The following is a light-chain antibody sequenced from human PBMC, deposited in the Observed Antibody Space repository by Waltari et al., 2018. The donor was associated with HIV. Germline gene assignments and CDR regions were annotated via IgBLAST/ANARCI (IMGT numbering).Light chain of an antibody. Sequence: QSALPQPASVSGSPGQSITISCTGTTSDVGSYNLVSWYQQPPGKAPKLMVYEVTKRPSGVSNRFSGSKSGTTASLTFSGLQAEDEADYFCCSYAGSSTLVFGGGTKLTVL. V-gene: IGLV2-23*02. CDR1: TSDVGSYNL. CDR2: EVT. J-gene: IGLJ2*01. CDR3: CSYAGSSTLV.